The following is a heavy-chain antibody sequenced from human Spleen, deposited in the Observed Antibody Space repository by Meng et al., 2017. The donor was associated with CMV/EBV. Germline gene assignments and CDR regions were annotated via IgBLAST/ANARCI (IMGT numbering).Heavy chain of an antibody. D-gene: IGHD2-2*01. CDR1: FSSYA. Sequence: FSSYAISWVRQVPGQGLEWMGGIIPIFGTANYAQKFQGRVTITTDESTSTAYMHLSSLRSEDTAVYYCARGRTGDIVEVPAVMGWFDPWGQGTLVTVSS. CDR3: ARGRTGDIVEVPAVMGWFDP. CDR2: IIPIFGTA. J-gene: IGHJ5*02. V-gene: IGHV1-69*05.